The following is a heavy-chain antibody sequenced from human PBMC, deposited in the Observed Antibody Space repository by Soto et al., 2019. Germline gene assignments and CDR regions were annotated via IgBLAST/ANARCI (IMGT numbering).Heavy chain of an antibody. D-gene: IGHD3-22*01. J-gene: IGHJ5*02. CDR3: ARHHLLYDSSPAWFDP. CDR2: LYYSGNT. CDR1: GGSVSSSSYY. Sequence: SDTLSLTCTVSGGSVSSSSYYWDWIRQPPGKGLEWIGSLYYSGNTYYNPSLKSRVTMSVDTSKNQFSLKLTSVTAADTAVYYCARHHLLYDSSPAWFDPWGQGTLVTV. V-gene: IGHV4-39*01.